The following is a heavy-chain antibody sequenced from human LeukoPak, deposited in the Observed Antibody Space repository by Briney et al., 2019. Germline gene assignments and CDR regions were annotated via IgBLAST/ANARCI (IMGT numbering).Heavy chain of an antibody. Sequence: PGGSLRLSCAASRFTFSDYYMTWIRQARGEGLEWVSYISRSGSTTYYADSVKGRFTISRDNAKNSLYLQMNNLRAEDTAVYYCAGEWELRGGYYYGLDVWGQGTTVTVSS. D-gene: IGHD1-26*01. CDR1: RFTFSDYY. CDR2: ISRSGSTT. V-gene: IGHV3-11*01. CDR3: AGEWELRGGYYYGLDV. J-gene: IGHJ6*02.